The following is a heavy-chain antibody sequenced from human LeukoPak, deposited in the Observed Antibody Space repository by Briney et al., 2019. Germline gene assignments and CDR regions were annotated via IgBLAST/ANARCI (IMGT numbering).Heavy chain of an antibody. V-gene: IGHV3-30*02. D-gene: IGHD1-26*01. Sequence: GGSLRLSCAASGFTFSSYGMHWVRQAPGKGLEWVAFIRYDGSNKYYADSVKSRFTISRDNSKNTLYLQMNSLRAEDTAVYYCARVYPEWELLQEGNWFDPWGQGTLVTVSS. CDR3: ARVYPEWELLQEGNWFDP. CDR1: GFTFSSYG. CDR2: IRYDGSNK. J-gene: IGHJ5*02.